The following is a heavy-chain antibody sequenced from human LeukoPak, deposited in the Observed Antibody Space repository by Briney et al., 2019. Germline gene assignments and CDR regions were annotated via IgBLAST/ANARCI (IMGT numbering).Heavy chain of an antibody. CDR3: AKDGQSFNSMYDYFDS. V-gene: IGHV3-23*01. CDR2: IGGGDT. CDR1: GFTFRNFA. J-gene: IGHJ4*02. Sequence: PGGSLRLSCSASGFTFRNFAISWVRQAPGKGLEWVSSIGGGDTHYADSVKGQFTIPRDDSRSTVDLQMSSLRAEDTAVYYCAKDGQSFNSMYDYFDSWGQGTLVTVSS. D-gene: IGHD2-8*01.